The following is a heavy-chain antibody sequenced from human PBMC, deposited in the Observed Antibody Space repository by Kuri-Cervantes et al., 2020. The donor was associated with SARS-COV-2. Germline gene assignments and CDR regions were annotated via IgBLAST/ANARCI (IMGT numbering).Heavy chain of an antibody. V-gene: IGHV1-2*02. Sequence: ASVKVSCKASGYTFTGYYMHWVRQAPGQGLEWMGWINPNSGGTNYAQKFQGRVTMTRDTSISTAYMELSRLRSDDTAVYYCARELTYYDFWSGYSPAYYFDYWGQGTLVTVSS. CDR1: GYTFTGYY. D-gene: IGHD3-3*01. CDR2: INPNSGGT. J-gene: IGHJ4*02. CDR3: ARELTYYDFWSGYSPAYYFDY.